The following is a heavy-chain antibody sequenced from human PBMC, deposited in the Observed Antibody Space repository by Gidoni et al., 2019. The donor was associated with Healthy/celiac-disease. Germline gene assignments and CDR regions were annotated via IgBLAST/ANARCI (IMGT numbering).Heavy chain of an antibody. Sequence: EVQLVESGGGLVQPGGSLRLSCAASGFTFSDHYMDWVRQAPGKGLEWVGRTRNKANSYTTEYAASVKGRFTISRDDSKNSLYLQMNSLKTEDTAVYYCARIVKGGSPSPWGQGTLVTVSS. V-gene: IGHV3-72*01. D-gene: IGHD1-26*01. CDR1: GFTFSDHY. CDR2: TRNKANSYTT. J-gene: IGHJ5*02. CDR3: ARIVKGGSPSP.